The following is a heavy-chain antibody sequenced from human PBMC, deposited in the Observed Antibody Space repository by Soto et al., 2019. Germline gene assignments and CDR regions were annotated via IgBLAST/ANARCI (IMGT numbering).Heavy chain of an antibody. CDR2: IYYSGST. V-gene: IGHV4-59*08. J-gene: IGHJ4*02. CDR3: ATTLNSGYGHFDY. CDR1: GGSISSYY. Sequence: SETLSLTCTVSGGSISSYYWSWIRQPPGKGLEWIGYIYYSGSTNYNPSLKSRVTISIDTSKNQFSLKLSSVTAADTAVYYCATTLNSGYGHFDYWGQGTLVTVSS. D-gene: IGHD5-12*01.